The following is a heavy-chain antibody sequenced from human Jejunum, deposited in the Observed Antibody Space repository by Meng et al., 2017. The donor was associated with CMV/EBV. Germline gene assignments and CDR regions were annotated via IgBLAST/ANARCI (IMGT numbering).Heavy chain of an antibody. Sequence: TCQVAAGSLTRANWWSGARQSPGRGLECIGAIYDAEISKINTSLRSSVIMSIDRSQSRFSLTLNSMTAADTAVYYCARDAAARPRDSWGPGLLVTVSS. V-gene: IGHV4-4*02. D-gene: IGHD6-6*01. J-gene: IGHJ4*02. CDR3: ARDAAARPRDS. CDR1: AGSLTRANW. CDR2: IYDAEIS.